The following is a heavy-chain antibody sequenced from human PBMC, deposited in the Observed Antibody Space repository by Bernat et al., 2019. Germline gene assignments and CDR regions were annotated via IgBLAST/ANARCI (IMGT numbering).Heavy chain of an antibody. J-gene: IGHJ4*02. V-gene: IGHV3-23*01. Sequence: EVQLLESGGGLVQPGGSLRLSCAASGFTFSSYAMSWVRQAPGKGLEWVSAISGSGGSTYYADSVKGRFTISRDNSKNTLYLQMNSLRAEDTAVYYCAKGAILLWFGELLGPLDYRGQGTLVTVSS. CDR1: GFTFSSYA. D-gene: IGHD3-10*01. CDR3: AKGAILLWFGELLGPLDY. CDR2: ISGSGGST.